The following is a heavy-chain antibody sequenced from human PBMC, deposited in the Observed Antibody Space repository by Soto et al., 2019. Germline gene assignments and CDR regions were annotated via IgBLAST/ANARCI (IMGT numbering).Heavy chain of an antibody. CDR2: ISGYNNNK. D-gene: IGHD6-13*01. J-gene: IGHJ4*02. V-gene: IGHV1-18*01. CDR1: GYTFTSYG. CDR3: ARVGAIAPAEGDY. Sequence: QIQLVQCGTAVREPGASVKVSCQASGYTFTSYGIIWVRQAPGQGLELMGWISGYNNNKNYAQKYQARGTMTTDTTTRTAYIELRSLRSDDTAVYYCARVGAIAPAEGDYWGQGTLVTVSS.